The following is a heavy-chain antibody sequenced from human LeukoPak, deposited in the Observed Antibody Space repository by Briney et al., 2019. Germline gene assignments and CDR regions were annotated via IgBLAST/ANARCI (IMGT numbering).Heavy chain of an antibody. CDR2: IYYSGST. CDR1: GGSICGHY. CDR3: ARRAYYDTSGYSPASGYFDL. D-gene: IGHD3-22*01. Sequence: SETLSLTCAVSGGSICGHYWSWIRQPPGKGLEWIGDIYYSGSTSYNPSLRSRGTISIATSRTQFSLRLTSVPAADTAMYYGARRAYYDTSGYSPASGYFDLWGRGTLVTVSS. V-gene: IGHV4-59*08. J-gene: IGHJ2*01.